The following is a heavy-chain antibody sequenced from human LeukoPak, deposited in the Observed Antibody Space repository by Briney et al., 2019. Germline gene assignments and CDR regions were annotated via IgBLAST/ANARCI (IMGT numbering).Heavy chain of an antibody. V-gene: IGHV3-74*01. Sequence: PGGSLRPSCAASGFTFSSYWMHWVRQAPGKGLVWVSRINSDGSSTSYADSVKGRFTISRDNAKNTLYLQMNSLRAEDTAVYYCARVGGSFHWFDPWGQGTLVTVSS. J-gene: IGHJ5*02. CDR3: ARVGGSFHWFDP. D-gene: IGHD1-26*01. CDR1: GFTFSSYW. CDR2: INSDGSST.